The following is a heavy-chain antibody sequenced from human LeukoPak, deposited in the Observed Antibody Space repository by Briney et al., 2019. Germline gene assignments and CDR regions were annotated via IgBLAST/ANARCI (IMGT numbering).Heavy chain of an antibody. CDR2: IYHSGST. CDR1: GGSISSSNW. CDR3: ARDTRYCSSTSCYVGDY. V-gene: IGHV4-4*02. J-gene: IGHJ4*02. D-gene: IGHD2-2*01. Sequence: PSETLSLTCAVSGGSISSSNWWSWVRQPPGKGLEWIGEIYHSGSTNYNPSLKSRVTISVDKSENQFSLKLSSVTAADTAVYYCARDTRYCSSTSCYVGDYWGQGTLVTVSS.